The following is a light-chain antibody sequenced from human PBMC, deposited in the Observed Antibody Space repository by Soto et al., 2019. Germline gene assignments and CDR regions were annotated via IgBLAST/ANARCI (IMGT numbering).Light chain of an antibody. V-gene: IGKV1-5*01. CDR1: QSISSW. J-gene: IGKJ1*01. Sequence: DIQMTQSPSTLSASVGDRVTITCRASQSISSWLAWYQQKPGKAPKLLIYDASSLESGVPSRFSGSGSGTEFTLAISSFQPDDFATYYCQQYNSYSGTFGQGTKVEIK. CDR2: DAS. CDR3: QQYNSYSGT.